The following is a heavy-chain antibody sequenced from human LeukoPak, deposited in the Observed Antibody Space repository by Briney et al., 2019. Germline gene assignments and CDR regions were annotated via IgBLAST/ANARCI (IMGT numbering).Heavy chain of an antibody. V-gene: IGHV3-30*03. Sequence: QPGRSLRLSCVASGFTFSTYGMSWVRQAPGKGLEWVAVISHHGANKFYGDSVKGRFTISRDNSNNMVYLQMNGLRAEDTAVYYCTREDHSNYNYWGQGTLVTVSS. CDR3: TREDHSNYNY. CDR2: ISHHGANK. D-gene: IGHD4-11*01. J-gene: IGHJ4*02. CDR1: GFTFSTYG.